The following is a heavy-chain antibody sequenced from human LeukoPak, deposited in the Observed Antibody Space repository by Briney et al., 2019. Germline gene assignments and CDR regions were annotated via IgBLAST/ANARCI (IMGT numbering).Heavy chain of an antibody. CDR1: GGSISSYY. Sequence: PSETLSLTCTVSGGSISSYYWSWIRQPPGKGLEWIGYIYYSGSTNYNPSLKSRVTISVDTSKNQFSLKLSSVTAADTAVYYCARDRCTAKYCSSTSWWGCGMDVWGQGTTVTVSS. CDR3: ARDRCTAKYCSSTSWWGCGMDV. J-gene: IGHJ6*02. CDR2: IYYSGST. D-gene: IGHD2-2*01. V-gene: IGHV4-59*01.